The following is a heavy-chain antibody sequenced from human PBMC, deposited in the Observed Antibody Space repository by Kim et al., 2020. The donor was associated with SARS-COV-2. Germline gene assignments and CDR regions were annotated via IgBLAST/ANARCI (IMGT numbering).Heavy chain of an antibody. V-gene: IGHV4-39*07. Sequence: SETLSLTCTVSGGSISSSSYYWGWIRQPPGKGLEWIGSIYYSGSTYYNPSLKSRVTISVDTSKNQFSLKLSSVTAADTAVYYCARVASSGWYASLDYWGQGTLVTVSS. CDR2: IYYSGST. CDR3: ARVASSGWYASLDY. CDR1: GGSISSSSYY. J-gene: IGHJ4*02. D-gene: IGHD6-19*01.